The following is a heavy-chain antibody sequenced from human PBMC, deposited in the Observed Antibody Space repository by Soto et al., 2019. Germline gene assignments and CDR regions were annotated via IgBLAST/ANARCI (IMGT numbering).Heavy chain of an antibody. CDR3: ARVYGPLYFDY. Sequence: GASANVSCKSSGYTFTTYCLSWVRQAPGQGLEWMGWISPYNGNTKYGQKLQGRVTMTTDTSTNTAYMELTSLRSDDTAVYYCARVYGPLYFDYWGQGTLVTVSS. CDR1: GYTFTTYC. CDR2: ISPYNGNT. J-gene: IGHJ4*02. V-gene: IGHV1-18*01. D-gene: IGHD3-10*01.